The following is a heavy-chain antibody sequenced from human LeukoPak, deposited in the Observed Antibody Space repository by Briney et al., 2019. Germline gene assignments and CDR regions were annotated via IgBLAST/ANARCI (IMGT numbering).Heavy chain of an antibody. D-gene: IGHD5-18*01. Sequence: GRSLRLSCAASGFTFSSYAIHWVRQAPGKGLEWVAVISYDGSNKYYADSEKGRFTISRDNSKNTLYLQMNSLRAEDTAVYYCAKDQIKGRYSYGYMIDYWGQGTLVTVSS. CDR1: GFTFSSYA. J-gene: IGHJ4*02. V-gene: IGHV3-30-3*01. CDR2: ISYDGSNK. CDR3: AKDQIKGRYSYGYMIDY.